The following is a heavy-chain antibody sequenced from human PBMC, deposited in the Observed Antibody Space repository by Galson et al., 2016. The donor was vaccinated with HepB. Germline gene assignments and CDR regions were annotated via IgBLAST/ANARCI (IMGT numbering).Heavy chain of an antibody. D-gene: IGHD3-10*01. J-gene: IGHJ4*02. CDR1: GFRFDDHA. V-gene: IGHV3-9*01. CDR3: ATRERG. Sequence: SLRLSCAASGFRFDDHAMHWVRQAPGKGLEWVSGISWHSSNIGYADSVKGRFTISRDNAKNSMHLQMNSLRAEDTAVYYCATRERGWGQGTLVTVSS. CDR2: ISWHSSNI.